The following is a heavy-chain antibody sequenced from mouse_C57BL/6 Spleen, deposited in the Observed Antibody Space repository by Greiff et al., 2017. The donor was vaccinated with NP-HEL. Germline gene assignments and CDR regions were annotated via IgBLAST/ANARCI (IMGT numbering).Heavy chain of an antibody. Sequence: VQLQQPGAELVMPGASVKLSCTASGYTFTSYCMHWVKQRPGQGLEWIGEIDPSDSYTNYNQNFKGKSTLTVDKSSSTAYMQLSSLTSEDTAVYYCARSSAVVPWYFDVWGTVTTVTVAS. D-gene: IGHD1-1*01. V-gene: IGHV1-69*01. CDR2: IDPSDSYT. CDR1: GYTFTSYC. CDR3: ARSSAVVPWYFDV. J-gene: IGHJ1*03.